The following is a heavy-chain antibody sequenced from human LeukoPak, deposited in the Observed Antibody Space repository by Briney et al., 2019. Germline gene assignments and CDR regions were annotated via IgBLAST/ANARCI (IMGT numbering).Heavy chain of an antibody. Sequence: GASVKVSCKASGYTFTSYGISWVRQAPGQGLEWMGWISAYNGNTNYAQKLQGRVTVTADKSTSTAYMELYSLRSEDTAVYYCARAGGDGYNVGATPLDYWGQGTLVTVSS. CDR3: ARAGGDGYNVGATPLDY. V-gene: IGHV1-18*01. J-gene: IGHJ4*02. D-gene: IGHD5-24*01. CDR2: ISAYNGNT. CDR1: GYTFTSYG.